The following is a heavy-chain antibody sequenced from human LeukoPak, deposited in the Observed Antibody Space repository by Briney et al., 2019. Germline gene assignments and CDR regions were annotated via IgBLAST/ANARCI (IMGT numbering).Heavy chain of an antibody. D-gene: IGHD6-19*01. CDR1: GYTFTDYY. CDR3: ARVLERRLGPYYYYYIDV. V-gene: IGHV1-2*02. J-gene: IGHJ6*03. CDR2: TNPDSGGT. Sequence: GASVKVSCKAAGYTFTDYYIHWVRQAPGRGLEWMGWTNPDSGGTNYAEDFQDRVTMTRDTSINTAYMELSRLRYDDTAVYYCARVLERRLGPYYYYYIDVWGKGTTVSVSS.